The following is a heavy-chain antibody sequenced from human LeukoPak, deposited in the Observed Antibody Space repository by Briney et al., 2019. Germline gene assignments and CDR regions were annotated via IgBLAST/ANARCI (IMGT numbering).Heavy chain of an antibody. Sequence: GGSLRLSCAASGLTFSTYAMSWVRQAPGKGLDWVSTISDGGSDTHYADSVKGRFTISRDNSKNTLYLQMNSLRAEDTAVYYCAKALYGDYGRFDYWGQGTLVTVSS. CDR2: ISDGGSDT. CDR1: GLTFSTYA. J-gene: IGHJ4*02. CDR3: AKALYGDYGRFDY. V-gene: IGHV3-23*01. D-gene: IGHD4-17*01.